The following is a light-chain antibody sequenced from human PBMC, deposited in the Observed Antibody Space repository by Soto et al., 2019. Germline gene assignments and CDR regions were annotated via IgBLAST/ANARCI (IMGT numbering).Light chain of an antibody. V-gene: IGLV2-8*01. Sequence: QSVLTQPPSASGSPGQSVTISCTGTSSDIGGYNYVSWYQQRPGKAPKLMIYEVTKRPSGVPDRFSGSKSGSTASLTVSGLQAEDEADYYCSSYTSSSTLFGTGTKLTVL. CDR2: EVT. CDR3: SSYTSSSTL. CDR1: SSDIGGYNY. J-gene: IGLJ1*01.